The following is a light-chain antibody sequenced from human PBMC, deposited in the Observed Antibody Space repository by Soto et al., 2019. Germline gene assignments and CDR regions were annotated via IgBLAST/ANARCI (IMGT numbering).Light chain of an antibody. V-gene: IGKV3-11*01. CDR1: QSISSD. CDR3: QQRSSWPRT. J-gene: IGKJ1*01. CDR2: DAS. Sequence: EIVLTQSPATLSLSPGERATLSCRASQSISSDLAWYQQKPVQAPRLFIYDASNRVTGIPARFRGSGSGTDFTLTISTLEPEDFAVYYCQQRSSWPRTFGQGTKVEIK.